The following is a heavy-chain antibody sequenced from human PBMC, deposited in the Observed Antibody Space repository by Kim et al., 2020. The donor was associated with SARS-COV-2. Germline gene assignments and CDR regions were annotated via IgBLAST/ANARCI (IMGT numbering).Heavy chain of an antibody. Sequence: ASVKVSCKASGYTFTGYYMHWVRQAPGQGLEWMGRINPNSGGTNYAQKFQGRVTMTRDTSISTAYMELSRLRSDDTAVYYCARGSVDTAMVTNWGQGTLVTVSS. D-gene: IGHD5-18*01. V-gene: IGHV1-2*06. CDR3: ARGSVDTAMVTN. CDR1: GYTFTGYY. J-gene: IGHJ4*02. CDR2: INPNSGGT.